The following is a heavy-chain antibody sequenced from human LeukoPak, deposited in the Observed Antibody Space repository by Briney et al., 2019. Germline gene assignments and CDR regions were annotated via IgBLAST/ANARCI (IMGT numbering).Heavy chain of an antibody. CDR2: ISHKGDT. J-gene: IGHJ4*02. Sequence: SETLSLTCTVSGGSISSYYWSWIRQPPGKGLEWIGYISHKGDTSYNPSLKSRVTISVGTSNNQFSLKLSSVTAADTAIYARGSLAPDYWGQGTLVTVSS. D-gene: IGHD3-16*01. CDR1: GGSISSYY. V-gene: IGHV4-59*12. CDR3: GSLAPDY.